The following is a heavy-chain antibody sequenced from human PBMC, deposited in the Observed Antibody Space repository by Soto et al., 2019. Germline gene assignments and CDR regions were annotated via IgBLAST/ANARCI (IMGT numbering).Heavy chain of an antibody. J-gene: IGHJ4*02. Sequence: QVQLVQSGAEVKKPGSSVKVSCKASGGTFSSYAISWVRQAPGQGLEWMGGIIPIFGTANYAQKFQGRVTITAEESTSTAYTELSSLRSEDTAVYYCARVQYDILTGYYRGYFDYWGQGTLVTVSS. D-gene: IGHD3-9*01. CDR1: GGTFSSYA. CDR3: ARVQYDILTGYYRGYFDY. V-gene: IGHV1-69*01. CDR2: IIPIFGTA.